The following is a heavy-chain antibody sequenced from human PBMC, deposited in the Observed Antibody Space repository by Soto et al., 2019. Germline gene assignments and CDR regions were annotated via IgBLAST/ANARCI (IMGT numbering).Heavy chain of an antibody. CDR3: ARAETETYRYCFDY. CDR2: IYHGGNT. J-gene: IGHJ4*02. V-gene: IGHV4-4*02. CDR1: GGSISDSYW. Sequence: PSETLSLTCTVSGGSISDSYWWSWVRQPPGKGLEWIGEIYHGGNTNYNPSLESRVTISVDKSKNQFSLKLSSVTAADTAMYYCARAETETYRYCFDYWGQGTLVTVSS. D-gene: IGHD1-1*01.